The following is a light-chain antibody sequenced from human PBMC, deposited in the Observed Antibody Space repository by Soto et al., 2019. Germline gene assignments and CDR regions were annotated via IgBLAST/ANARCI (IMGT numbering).Light chain of an antibody. CDR1: QSIGST. V-gene: IGKV3-15*01. CDR2: DAS. Sequence: EIVMTQSPATLSVSPGERATLSCRASQSIGSTLAWYQQKPGQTPRLLIYDASTRATGIPARFSGIGSGTEFTLIISSLQSEDFAVYYCLQRSDWRTFGRGTKVEIK. CDR3: LQRSDWRT. J-gene: IGKJ1*01.